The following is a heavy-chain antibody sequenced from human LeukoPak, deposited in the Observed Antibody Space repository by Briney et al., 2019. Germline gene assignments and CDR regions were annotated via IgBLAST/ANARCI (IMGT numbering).Heavy chain of an antibody. CDR2: IKQDGSEK. CDR1: GFTFSSYW. V-gene: IGHV3-7*01. J-gene: IGHJ4*02. D-gene: IGHD2-15*01. CDR3: ARAEKKYCSGGSCYHGDY. Sequence: PGGSXRLSCAASGFTFSSYWMSWVRQAPGKGLEWVANIKQDGSEKYYVDSVKGRFTISRDNAKNSLYLQMNSLRAEDTAVYYCARAEKKYCSGGSCYHGDYWGQGTLVTVSS.